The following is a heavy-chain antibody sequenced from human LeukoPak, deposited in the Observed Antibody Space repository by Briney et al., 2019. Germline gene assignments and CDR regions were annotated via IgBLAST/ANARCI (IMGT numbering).Heavy chain of an antibody. CDR2: INHSGST. V-gene: IGHV4-34*01. CDR3: ATNYYYGSGSYKMAFDI. CDR1: GGSFSGYY. Sequence: SETLSLTCAVYGGSFSGYYWSWIRQPPGKGLEWIGEINHSGSTNYNPSLKSRVTISVDTSKNQFSLKLSSVTAADTAVYYCATNYYYGSGSYKMAFDIWGQGTMVTVSS. D-gene: IGHD3-10*01. J-gene: IGHJ3*02.